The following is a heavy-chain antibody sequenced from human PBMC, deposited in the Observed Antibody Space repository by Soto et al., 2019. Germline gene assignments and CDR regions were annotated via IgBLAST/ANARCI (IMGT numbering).Heavy chain of an antibody. CDR1: GYSFTSFR. CDR2: INPTDSYA. D-gene: IGHD2-21*02. CDR3: ARQMTSQFDY. Sequence: GESLKISCEGSGYSFTSFRVNWVRQIPGKGLEWMGRINPTDSYAEYSPSFQGHVTISIDKSVNTAYLQWSSLKASDTDVYYCARQMTSQFDYWGQGTLVTVYS. V-gene: IGHV5-10-1*01. J-gene: IGHJ4*02.